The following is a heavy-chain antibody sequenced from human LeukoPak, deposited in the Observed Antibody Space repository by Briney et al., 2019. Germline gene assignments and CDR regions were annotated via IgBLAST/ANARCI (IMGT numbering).Heavy chain of an antibody. CDR3: ARGHRITMVRGVIGWFDP. CDR1: GGTFSSYA. Sequence: ASVKVSCKASGGTFSSYAISWVRQATGQGLEWMGWMNPNSGNTGYAQKFQGRVTMTRNTSISTAYMELSSLRSEDTAVYYCARGHRITMVRGVIGWFDPWGQGTLVTVSS. CDR2: MNPNSGNT. V-gene: IGHV1-8*02. D-gene: IGHD3-10*01. J-gene: IGHJ5*02.